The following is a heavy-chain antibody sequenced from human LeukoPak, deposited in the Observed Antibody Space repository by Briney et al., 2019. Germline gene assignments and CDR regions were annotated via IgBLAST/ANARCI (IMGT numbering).Heavy chain of an antibody. D-gene: IGHD1-26*01. J-gene: IGHJ5*02. CDR3: ARGRRVGIVGATTQEHENWFDP. CDR2: IIPIFGTA. CDR1: GGTFSSYA. Sequence: GASVKVSCKASGGTFSSYAISWVRQAPGQGLEWMGGIIPIFGTANYAQKFQGRVTITADESTSTAYMELRSLRSDDTAVYYCARGRRVGIVGATTQEHENWFDPWGQGTLVTVSS. V-gene: IGHV1-69*01.